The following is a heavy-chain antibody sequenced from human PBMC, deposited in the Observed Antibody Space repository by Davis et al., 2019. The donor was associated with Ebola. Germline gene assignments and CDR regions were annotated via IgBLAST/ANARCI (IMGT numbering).Heavy chain of an antibody. CDR1: GFTFSSYA. J-gene: IGHJ4*02. CDR3: AKDPPAAAGTEFYYFDY. Sequence: GESLKISCAASGFTFSSYAMSWVRQAPGKGLEWVSAISGSGGSTYYADSVKGRFTISRDNSNNTLDLQMNSLRAEDTAVYYCAKDPPAAAGTEFYYFDYWGQGTLVTVSS. V-gene: IGHV3-23*01. D-gene: IGHD6-13*01. CDR2: ISGSGGST.